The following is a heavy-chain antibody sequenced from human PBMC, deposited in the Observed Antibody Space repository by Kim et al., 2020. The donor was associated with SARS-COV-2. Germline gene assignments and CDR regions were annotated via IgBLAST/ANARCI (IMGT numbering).Heavy chain of an antibody. D-gene: IGHD3-10*01. J-gene: IGHJ6*02. CDR3: ASSCQNKITMVRGSLAGGMDV. CDR2: IIPIFGTA. V-gene: IGHV1-69*06. CDR1: GGTFSSYA. Sequence: SVKVSCKASGGTFSSYAISWVRQAPGQGLEWMGGIIPIFGTANYAQKFQGRVTITADKSTSTAYMELSSLRSEDTAVYYCASSCQNKITMVRGSLAGGMDVWGQGTTVTVSS.